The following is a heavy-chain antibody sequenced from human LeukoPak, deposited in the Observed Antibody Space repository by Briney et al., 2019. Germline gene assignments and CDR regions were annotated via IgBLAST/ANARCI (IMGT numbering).Heavy chain of an antibody. D-gene: IGHD1-7*01. CDR1: GFSFSSYA. CDR2: ISGCGGST. Sequence: GGSLRLSCAASGFSFSSYAINWVRQAPGKGLGWVSVISGCGGSTYYADSVKGRFTISRDNSKNTLDLQMNSLRAEDTAVYYCASPRITGTSRPFDYWGQGTLVTVSS. J-gene: IGHJ4*02. CDR3: ASPRITGTSRPFDY. V-gene: IGHV3-23*01.